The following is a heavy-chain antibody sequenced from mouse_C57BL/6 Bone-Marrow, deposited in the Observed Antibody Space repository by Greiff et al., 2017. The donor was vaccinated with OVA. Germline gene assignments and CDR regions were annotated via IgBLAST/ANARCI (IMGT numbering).Heavy chain of an antibody. CDR3: TLYYDYDGWYFDV. CDR2: IDPENGDT. Sequence: VQLQQSGAELVRPGASVKLSCTASGFNIKDDYMHWVKQRPEQGLEWIGWIDPENGDTEYASKFQGKATITADTSSNTAYLQLSSLTSEDTAVYYCTLYYDYDGWYFDVWGTGTTVTVSS. D-gene: IGHD2-4*01. CDR1: GFNIKDDY. V-gene: IGHV14-4*01. J-gene: IGHJ1*03.